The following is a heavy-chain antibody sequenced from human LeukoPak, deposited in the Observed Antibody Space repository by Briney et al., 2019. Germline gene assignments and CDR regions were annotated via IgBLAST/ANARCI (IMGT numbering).Heavy chain of an antibody. CDR1: GYSFTTYW. D-gene: IGHD2-21*02. CDR2: IFPADSDT. CDR3: ARWVTADRGKKDAFDI. Sequence: GEPLKISCKGSGYSFTTYWIGWVRQMPGKGLEWMGTIFPADSDTRYSPSFQGQVTVSADKSISTAYLQWSSLKASDTAMYYCARWVTADRGKKDAFDIWGQGTMVTVSS. J-gene: IGHJ3*02. V-gene: IGHV5-51*01.